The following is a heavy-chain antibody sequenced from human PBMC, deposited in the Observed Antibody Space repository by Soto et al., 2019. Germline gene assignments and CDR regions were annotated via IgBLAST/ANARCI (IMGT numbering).Heavy chain of an antibody. CDR3: ASGGITTGAFDI. CDR2: INAGNGNT. CDR1: GYTFTSYA. J-gene: IGHJ3*02. Sequence: ASVKVSCKASGYTFTSYAMHWVRQAPGQRLEWMGWINAGNGNTKYSQKFQGRVTITRDTSASTAYMELSSLRSEDTAVYYCASGGITTGAFDIWGQGTMVTVSS. V-gene: IGHV1-3*01. D-gene: IGHD3-16*01.